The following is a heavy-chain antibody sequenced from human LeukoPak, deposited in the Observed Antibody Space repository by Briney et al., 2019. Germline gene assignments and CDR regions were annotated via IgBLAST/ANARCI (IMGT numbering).Heavy chain of an antibody. J-gene: IGHJ3*02. CDR2: INHSGST. CDR3: AIPPYDSSGYDAFDI. D-gene: IGHD3-22*01. V-gene: IGHV4-34*01. CDR1: GGSFSGYY. Sequence: SETLSLTCAVYGGSFSGYYWSWIRQPPGKGLEWIGEINHSGSTNYNPSLKSRVTISVDTSKNQFSLKLSSVTAADTAVYYCAIPPYDSSGYDAFDIWGQGTMVTVSS.